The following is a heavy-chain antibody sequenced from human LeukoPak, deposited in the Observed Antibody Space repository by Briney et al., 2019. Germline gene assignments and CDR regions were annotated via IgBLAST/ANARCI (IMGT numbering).Heavy chain of an antibody. V-gene: IGHV3-23*01. CDR3: ARDRSTLMDV. Sequence: GGSLRLSCAASGFTFSNYAMSWVRQAPGKGLEWVSTLSGTGGSTYYADSVKGRFTISRDNSKNTLYLQVSSLRAEDTAVYYCARDRSTLMDVWGQGTTVTVSS. J-gene: IGHJ6*02. CDR2: LSGTGGST. CDR1: GFTFSNYA. D-gene: IGHD2-2*01.